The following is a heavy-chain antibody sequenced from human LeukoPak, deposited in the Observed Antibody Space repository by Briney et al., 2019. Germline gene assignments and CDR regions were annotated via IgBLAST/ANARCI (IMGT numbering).Heavy chain of an antibody. CDR3: ARVNILTGYYAPLNYYGKDV. D-gene: IGHD3-9*01. J-gene: IGHJ6*02. Sequence: GASVKVSCKASGYTFTGYYMHWVRQAPGQGLEWMGWINPNSGGTNYAQKFQGRVTMTRDTSLSTDYMELSRLRSDDTAVYYCARVNILTGYYAPLNYYGKDVWGQGTTVTVSS. CDR2: INPNSGGT. CDR1: GYTFTGYY. V-gene: IGHV1-2*02.